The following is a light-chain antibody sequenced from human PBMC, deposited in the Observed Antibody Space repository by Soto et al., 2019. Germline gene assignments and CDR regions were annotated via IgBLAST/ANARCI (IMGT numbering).Light chain of an antibody. V-gene: IGLV1-40*01. CDR1: SSNIGAGYD. Sequence: QTVVTQPPSVSGAPGQRVTISCTGSSSNIGAGYDVHWYQQHPGTAPRLLIYGATHRPSGVPERFSGSRSGSSASLTITGLQAEDESFYHCQSYDSGLSGALFGGGTKLTVL. CDR3: QSYDSGLSGAL. J-gene: IGLJ2*01. CDR2: GAT.